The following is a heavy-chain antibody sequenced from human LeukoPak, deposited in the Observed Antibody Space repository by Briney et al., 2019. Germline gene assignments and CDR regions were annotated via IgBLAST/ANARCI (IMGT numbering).Heavy chain of an antibody. CDR1: GFTFSSYA. CDR2: INSDGSTT. V-gene: IGHV3-74*01. CDR3: AGDELEEAFDI. J-gene: IGHJ3*02. D-gene: IGHD6-6*01. Sequence: QPGRSLRLSCAASGFTFSSYAMSWVRQAPGRGLEWVSRINSDGSTTNYADSVKGQFTISRDNAKNTLSLQMNSLTAEDTAVYYCAGDELEEAFDIWGQGTMVTVSS.